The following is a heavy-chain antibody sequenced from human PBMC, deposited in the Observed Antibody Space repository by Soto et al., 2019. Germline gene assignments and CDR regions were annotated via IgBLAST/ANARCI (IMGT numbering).Heavy chain of an antibody. CDR2: ISSSGSTI. D-gene: IGHD2-21*01. J-gene: IGHJ4*02. V-gene: IGHV3-48*02. Sequence: GGSLRLSCAASGFSFSSHSMKWVRQAPGKGLECVSYISSSGSTIYYADSVKGRFTISRDNAKNSLYLQMNSLRDDDTAVYYCARGRGYCGGTNCYLDYWGQGALVTVSS. CDR1: GFSFSSHS. CDR3: ARGRGYCGGTNCYLDY.